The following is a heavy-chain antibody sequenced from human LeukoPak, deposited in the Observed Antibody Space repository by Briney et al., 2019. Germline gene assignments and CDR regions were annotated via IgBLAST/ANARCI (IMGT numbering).Heavy chain of an antibody. CDR2: INAGNGNT. J-gene: IGHJ4*02. V-gene: IGHV1-3*01. CDR1: GYTFTSYA. Sequence: ASVKVSCKASGYTFTSYAMHWVRQAPGQRLEWMGWINAGNGNTKYSQKFQGRVTITRDTSADTAYMELSSLRSEDTAVYYCARSYGDYPWRSPFDYWGQGTLVTVSS. D-gene: IGHD4-17*01. CDR3: ARSYGDYPWRSPFDY.